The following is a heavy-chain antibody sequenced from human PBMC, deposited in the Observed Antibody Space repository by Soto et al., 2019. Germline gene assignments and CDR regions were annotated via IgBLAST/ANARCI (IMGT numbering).Heavy chain of an antibody. CDR3: ARERISVGGYEALGL. CDR2: IGVGGDT. D-gene: IGHD2-15*01. Sequence: GGSLRLSCAASGFTFSTSDIHWVRQPTGKGLEWVSAIGVGGDTYYSGSVKGRFTISRENAKSSLYLQMNSLTAEDTAVYYCARERISVGGYEALGLWGQGTMATVSS. CDR1: GFTFSTSD. V-gene: IGHV3-13*01. J-gene: IGHJ3*01.